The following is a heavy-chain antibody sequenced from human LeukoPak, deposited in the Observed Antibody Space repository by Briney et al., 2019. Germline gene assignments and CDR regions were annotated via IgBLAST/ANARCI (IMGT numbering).Heavy chain of an antibody. CDR2: INPSGDTT. J-gene: IGHJ6*03. V-gene: IGHV1-46*01. D-gene: IGHD1-26*01. CDR3: AFSSYYLQGNYYYMDV. Sequence: ASVKVSCKASGYIFTSYYIHWVRQAPGQGLEWMGVINPSGDTTTYAQKFQGRVTMTTDTSTSTVYVELRSLRSDDTAVYYCAFSSYYLQGNYYYMDVWGKGTTVTVSS. CDR1: GYIFTSYY.